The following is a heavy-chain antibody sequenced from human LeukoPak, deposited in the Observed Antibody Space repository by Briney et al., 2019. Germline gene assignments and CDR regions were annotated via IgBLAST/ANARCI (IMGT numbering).Heavy chain of an antibody. J-gene: IGHJ6*03. CDR2: ISGSGGST. V-gene: IGHV3-23*01. D-gene: IGHD6-19*01. CDR3: ARGGQWTHYYYMDV. Sequence: GGSLRLSCAASGFTFSSYAMSWVRQAPGKGLEWVSAISGSGGSTYYADSVKGRFTISRDNSKNTLYLQMNSLRAEDTAVYYCARGGQWTHYYYMDVWGKGTTVTVSS. CDR1: GFTFSSYA.